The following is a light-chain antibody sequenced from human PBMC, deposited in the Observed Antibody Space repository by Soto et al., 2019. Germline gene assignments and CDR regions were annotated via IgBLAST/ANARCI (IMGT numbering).Light chain of an antibody. CDR2: SAS. V-gene: IGKV1-39*01. CDR1: QSINSY. CDR3: QQTYTTPYT. Sequence: DIQMTQSPSSLSASVGDRVTVSCRASQSINSYLNWYQQKPGKAPTLLIYSASSLEEGVPSRFSGSGSGTEFTLTISSFQPEDFATYSCQQTYTTPYTFGQGTKLEIK. J-gene: IGKJ2*01.